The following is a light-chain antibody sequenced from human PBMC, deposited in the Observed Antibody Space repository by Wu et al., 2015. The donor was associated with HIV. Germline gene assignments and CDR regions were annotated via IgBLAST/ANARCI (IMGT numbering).Light chain of an antibody. CDR1: QSVSSIY. V-gene: IGKV3-20*01. CDR3: QHYDDSRARW. CDR2: AAS. J-gene: IGKJ1*01. Sequence: EIVLTQSPGTLPLSPGERATLSCRASQSVSSIYLAWYQQKPGRSPRLLIYAASTRATGIPSRFSGSGSGTDFTLTISRLETEDFAVYYCQHYDDSRARWFGQGTKLEMK.